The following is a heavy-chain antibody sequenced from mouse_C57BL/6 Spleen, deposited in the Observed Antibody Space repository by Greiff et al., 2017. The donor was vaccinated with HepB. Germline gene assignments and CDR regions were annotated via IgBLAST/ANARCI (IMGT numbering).Heavy chain of an antibody. Sequence: VQLQQSGAELVKPGASVKISCKASGYAFSSYWMNWVKQRPGKGLEWIGQIYPGDGDTNYNGKFKGKATLTADKSSSTAYMQLSSLTSEDSAVYFCAREFYDGYHYYFDYWGQGTTLTVSS. D-gene: IGHD2-3*01. J-gene: IGHJ2*01. V-gene: IGHV1-80*01. CDR1: GYAFSSYW. CDR3: AREFYDGYHYYFDY. CDR2: IYPGDGDT.